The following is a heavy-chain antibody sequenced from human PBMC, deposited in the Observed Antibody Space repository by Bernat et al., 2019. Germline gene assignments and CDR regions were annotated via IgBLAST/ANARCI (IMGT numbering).Heavy chain of an antibody. J-gene: IGHJ4*02. D-gene: IGHD5-18*01. Sequence: QVQLVESGGGVVQPGRSLRLSCAASGFTFSSYGMHWVRPAPGKGLEWVAVISYDGSNKYYADSVKGRFTISRDNSKNTLYLQMNSLRAEDTAVYYCAKDTAIAYWGQGTLVTVSS. CDR2: ISYDGSNK. CDR1: GFTFSSYG. CDR3: AKDTAIAY. V-gene: IGHV3-30*18.